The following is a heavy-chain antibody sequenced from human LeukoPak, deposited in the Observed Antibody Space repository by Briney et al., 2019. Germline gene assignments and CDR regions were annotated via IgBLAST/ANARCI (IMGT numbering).Heavy chain of an antibody. CDR1: GYTFTSYG. V-gene: IGHV1-18*01. CDR3: VRYSSSWYRFDP. D-gene: IGHD6-13*01. Sequence: ASVKVSCKASGYTFTSYGISWVRQAPGQGLEWMGWISAYNGNINYAQKLQGRVTMTTDTSTSTAYMELRSLRSDDTAVYYCVRYSSSWYRFDPWGQGTLVTVSS. J-gene: IGHJ5*02. CDR2: ISAYNGNI.